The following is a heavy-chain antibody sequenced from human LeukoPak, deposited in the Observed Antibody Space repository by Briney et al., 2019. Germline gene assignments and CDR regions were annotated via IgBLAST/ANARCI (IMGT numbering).Heavy chain of an antibody. CDR3: ARDRYSSSSWDLVGLDI. D-gene: IGHD6-13*01. CDR2: IYSGGST. CDR1: GFTVSSNY. V-gene: IGHV3-66*01. J-gene: IGHJ3*02. Sequence: GGSLRLSCAASGFTVSSNYMSWVRQAPGKGLEWVSVIYSGGSTYYADSVKGRFTISRDNSKNTLYLQMNSLRAEDTAVYYCARDRYSSSSWDLVGLDIWGQGTMVTVSS.